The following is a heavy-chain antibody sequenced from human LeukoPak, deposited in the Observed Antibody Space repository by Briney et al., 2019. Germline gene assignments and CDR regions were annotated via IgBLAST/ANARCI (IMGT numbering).Heavy chain of an antibody. CDR3: ARISRSSPTVGY. D-gene: IGHD6-6*01. J-gene: IGHJ4*02. V-gene: IGHV5-51*01. Sequence: GESLKLSRKGSGYSFTSYWIGWVRQTPGKGLEWMGIIYPADYDTRYRPSFPGHVTISPYKSISTAYLQWNSLKASDTAMYYCARISRSSPTVGYWGQGTLVTVSS. CDR2: IYPADYDT. CDR1: GYSFTSYW.